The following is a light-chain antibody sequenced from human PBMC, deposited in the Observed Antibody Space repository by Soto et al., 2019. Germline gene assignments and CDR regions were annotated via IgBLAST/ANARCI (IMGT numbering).Light chain of an antibody. V-gene: IGKV4-1*01. CDR2: WAS. J-gene: IGKJ2*01. Sequence: DIVMTQSPDSLAVSVGERAAINCKSSQSVLYSSNNKNYLAWYHQKPGQSPRLLLYWASTRESGVPDRFSGSGSGIDFTLTISSLQAEDVAVYYCQQDYNTPYTFGQGTKLEIK. CDR1: QSVLYSSNNKNY. CDR3: QQDYNTPYT.